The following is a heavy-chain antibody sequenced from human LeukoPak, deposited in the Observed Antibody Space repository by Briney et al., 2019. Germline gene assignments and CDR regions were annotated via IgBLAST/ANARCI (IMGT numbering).Heavy chain of an antibody. CDR1: GGSISSYY. CDR3: ARETCSGGSCFQFDF. D-gene: IGHD2-15*01. Sequence: PSETLSLTCTVSGGSISSYYWSWIRQPAGKGLEWIGRIYTSGSTNYNPSLKSRVTISVGTSKNQFSLKLSSVTAADTAVYYCARETCSGGSCFQFDFWGQGTLVTVSS. CDR2: IYTSGST. J-gene: IGHJ4*02. V-gene: IGHV4-4*07.